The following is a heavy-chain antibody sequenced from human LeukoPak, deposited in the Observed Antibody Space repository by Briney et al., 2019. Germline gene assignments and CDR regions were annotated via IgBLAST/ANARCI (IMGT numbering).Heavy chain of an antibody. V-gene: IGHV3-48*02. CDR3: ARVGELDY. D-gene: IGHD1-26*01. CDR1: GFTVSSSY. CDR2: ISSSSSTI. Sequence: GGSLRLSCAASGFTVSSSYMNWVRQAPGKGLEWVSYISSSSSTIYYADSVKGRFTISRDNAQNSVYLQMNSLRDEDTAVYYCARVGELDYWGQGTLVTVSS. J-gene: IGHJ4*02.